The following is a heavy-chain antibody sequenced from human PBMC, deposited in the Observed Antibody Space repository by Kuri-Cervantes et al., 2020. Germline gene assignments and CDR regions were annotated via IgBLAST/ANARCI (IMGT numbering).Heavy chain of an antibody. V-gene: IGHV3-30*03. D-gene: IGHD1-26*01. J-gene: IGHJ4*02. CDR2: ISHDGSHN. CDR1: GFTFGSHA. CDR3: VAEVGGRDFGN. Sequence: GGSLRLSCAAAGFTFGSHAMHWVRQAPGKGLEWVALISHDGSHNYYVESVKGRFTISRDNSKNTLYLEMDSLRTDDTAVYYCVAEVGGRDFGNRGQGTLVTVSS.